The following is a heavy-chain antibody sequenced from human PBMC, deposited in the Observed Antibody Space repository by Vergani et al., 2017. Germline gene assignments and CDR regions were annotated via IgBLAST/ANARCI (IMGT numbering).Heavy chain of an antibody. Sequence: EVQLLESGGGLVQPGGSLRLSCEASGFSFPGYAMSWVRQAPGKGLEWVSSVSGSSATPYYADSVKGRFIISRDNCKNTLHLQMNILRADDTAVYYCTKGSRRYTGYFFDYWGQGTLATVSS. CDR3: TKGSRRYTGYFFDY. V-gene: IGHV3-23*01. D-gene: IGHD5-12*01. J-gene: IGHJ4*02. CDR1: GFSFPGYA. CDR2: VSGSSATP.